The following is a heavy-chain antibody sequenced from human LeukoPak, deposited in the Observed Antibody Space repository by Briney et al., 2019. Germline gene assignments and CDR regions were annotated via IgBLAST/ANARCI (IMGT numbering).Heavy chain of an antibody. CDR2: ISGSGGST. V-gene: IGHV3-23*01. J-gene: IGHJ3*02. Sequence: GGSVRLSCAASGFTYRSYAMSWVRQAPGPGLEWVSAISGSGGSTYHADSGKGRFTISRDNSKNTLYLQMNSLRAEDTAVYYCAKVRFLEWLATPVSAFDIWGQGTMVTVSS. CDR3: AKVRFLEWLATPVSAFDI. CDR1: GFTYRSYA. D-gene: IGHD3-3*01.